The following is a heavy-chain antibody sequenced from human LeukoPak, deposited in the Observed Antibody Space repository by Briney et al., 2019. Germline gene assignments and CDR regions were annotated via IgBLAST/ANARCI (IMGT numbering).Heavy chain of an antibody. J-gene: IGHJ4*02. CDR3: ARSRGHIAAAGTWFDY. D-gene: IGHD6-13*01. Sequence: ASVKVSCKASGYTFTGYYMHWVRQAPGQGLEWMGWINPNSGGTNYAQKFQGRVTTTADESTSTAYMELSSLRSEDTAVYYCARSRGHIAAAGTWFDYWGQGTLVTVSS. CDR1: GYTFTGYY. CDR2: INPNSGGT. V-gene: IGHV1-2*02.